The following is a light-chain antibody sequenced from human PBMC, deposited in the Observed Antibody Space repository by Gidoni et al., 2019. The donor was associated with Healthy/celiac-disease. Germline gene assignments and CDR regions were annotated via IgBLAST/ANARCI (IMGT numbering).Light chain of an antibody. CDR2: WAS. J-gene: IGKJ1*01. CDR3: QQYYSTPRT. V-gene: IGKV4-1*01. CDR1: QSVLYSSNNKNY. Sequence: IVMTQSPDSLAVSLRERVTINCKSSQSVLYSSNNKNYLAWYQQKPGQPPKLLIYWASTRESGVPDRFSGSGSGTDFTLTISSLQAEDVAVYYCQQYYSTPRTFGQGTKVEIK.